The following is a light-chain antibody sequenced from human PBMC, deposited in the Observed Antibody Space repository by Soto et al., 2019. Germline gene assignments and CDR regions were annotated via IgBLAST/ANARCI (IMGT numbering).Light chain of an antibody. CDR2: DAS. V-gene: IGKV1-33*01. CDR3: QQYDNLPIT. J-gene: IGKJ5*01. CDR1: QDISNY. Sequence: DIQMTQSPSSRSASVGDRVTITGQASQDISNYLNWYQQKPGKAPKLLIYDASNLETGVPSRFSGSGSGTDFTFTISSLQPEDIATYYCQQYDNLPITFGQGTRLEIK.